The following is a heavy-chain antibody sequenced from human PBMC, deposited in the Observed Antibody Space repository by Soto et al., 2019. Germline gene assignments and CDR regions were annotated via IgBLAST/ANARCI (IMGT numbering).Heavy chain of an antibody. V-gene: IGHV4-31*03. CDR3: ARVTGDYYDSSNPKGAMLFDI. CDR2: IYYSGST. J-gene: IGHJ3*02. CDR1: GGSISSGGYY. D-gene: IGHD3-22*01. Sequence: PSETLSLTCTVSGGSISSGGYYWSWIRQHPGKGLEWIGYIYYSGSTYYNPSLKSRVTISVDTSKNQFSLKLSSVTAADTAVYYCARVTGDYYDSSNPKGAMLFDIWGQGTMVT.